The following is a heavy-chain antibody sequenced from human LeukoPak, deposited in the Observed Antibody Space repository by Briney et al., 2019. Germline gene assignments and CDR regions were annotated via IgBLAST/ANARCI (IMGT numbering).Heavy chain of an antibody. Sequence: SETLSLTCTVSGGSVNSGDYYWSWIRQPPGKGLEWIGYIYYSGSTKYNPSLKSRVTISIDTSKNQFSLKLSSVTAADTAVYYCARDLSGSSSFGSWGQGTLVTVSS. D-gene: IGHD6-6*01. V-gene: IGHV4-61*08. CDR2: IYYSGST. CDR3: ARDLSGSSSFGS. J-gene: IGHJ4*02. CDR1: GGSVNSGDYY.